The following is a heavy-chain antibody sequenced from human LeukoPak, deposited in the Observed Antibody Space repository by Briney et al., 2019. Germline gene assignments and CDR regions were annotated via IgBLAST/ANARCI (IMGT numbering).Heavy chain of an antibody. V-gene: IGHV3-7*01. D-gene: IGHD3-16*01. CDR3: ATYTHWVAGDV. CDR1: GFTFSDSW. J-gene: IGHJ6*02. CDR2: MNQDGSAK. Sequence: GGSLRLSCAASGFTFSDSWMSWVRQAPGKGLEWVANMNQDGSAKGYVDSVKGRFTISRDNARNSLYLQMSSLRPEDTAVYYCATYTHWVAGDVWGQGTTVTVTS.